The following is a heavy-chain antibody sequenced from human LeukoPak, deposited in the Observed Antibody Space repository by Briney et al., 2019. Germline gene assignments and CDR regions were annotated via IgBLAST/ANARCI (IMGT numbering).Heavy chain of an antibody. Sequence: ASVKVSCKASGYTFTSYDINWVRQATGQGLEWMGWMNPNSGNTGYAQKFQGRVTITRNTSISTAYMEPSSLRSEDTAVYYCARSMVRGVILLDYWGQGTLVTVSS. CDR1: GYTFTSYD. V-gene: IGHV1-8*03. J-gene: IGHJ4*02. CDR2: MNPNSGNT. D-gene: IGHD3-10*01. CDR3: ARSMVRGVILLDY.